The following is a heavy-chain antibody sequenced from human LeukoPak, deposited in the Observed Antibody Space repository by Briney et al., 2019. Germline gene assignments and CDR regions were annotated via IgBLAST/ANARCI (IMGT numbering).Heavy chain of an antibody. D-gene: IGHD3-22*01. Sequence: KPSETLSLTCTVSGVSISSSDYYWGWIRQPPGKGLEWIGGIYYSGSTYYNPSLKSRVTISVDTSKNQFSLKLSSVTATETAVYYCARHYYDSSGSRYFGYWGQGTLVTVSS. CDR3: ARHYYDSSGSRYFGY. V-gene: IGHV4-39*01. CDR1: GVSISSSDYY. J-gene: IGHJ4*02. CDR2: IYYSGST.